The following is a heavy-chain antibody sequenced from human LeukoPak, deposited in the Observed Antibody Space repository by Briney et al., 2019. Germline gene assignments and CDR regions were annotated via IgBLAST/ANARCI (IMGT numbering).Heavy chain of an antibody. CDR2: IKEDGSEK. CDR1: GFTFSNYW. D-gene: IGHD1-26*01. Sequence: PGGSLRLSCAASGFTFSNYWISWVRQAPGKGLEWVANIKEDGSEKYYVDSVKGRFTLSRDNAKNSLYLQMNSLTAEDTAVYYCARDPDTIPGANFHYWGQGTLVSVSS. CDR3: ARDPDTIPGANFHY. V-gene: IGHV3-7*01. J-gene: IGHJ4*02.